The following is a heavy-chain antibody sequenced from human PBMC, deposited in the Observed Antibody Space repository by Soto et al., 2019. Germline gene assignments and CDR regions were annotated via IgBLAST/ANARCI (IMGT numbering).Heavy chain of an antibody. CDR3: ARVGDYDILTGYQN. V-gene: IGHV1-69*02. D-gene: IGHD3-9*01. J-gene: IGHJ4*02. Sequence: QVQLVQSGAEVKKPGSSVKVSCKASGGTFSSYTISWVRQAPGQGLEWMGRIIPILGIANYAQKFQGRVTNTADKSTSTAYMELSSLRSEDTAVYYCARVGDYDILTGYQNWGQGTLVTVSS. CDR2: IIPILGIA. CDR1: GGTFSSYT.